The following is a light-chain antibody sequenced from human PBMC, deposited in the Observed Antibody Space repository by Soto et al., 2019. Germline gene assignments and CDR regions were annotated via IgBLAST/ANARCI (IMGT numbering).Light chain of an antibody. CDR3: SSHAGARNVV. V-gene: IGLV2-8*01. CDR2: DVT. J-gene: IGLJ2*01. Sequence: QSALTQPPSASGSPGQSVTISCTGTSSDVGGNNRVSWYQQYPGKVPKLMIYDVTERPSGVPDRFSGSKSGNTASLTVSGLQAEDEADYYCSSHAGARNVVFGGGTKVTVL. CDR1: SSDVGGNNR.